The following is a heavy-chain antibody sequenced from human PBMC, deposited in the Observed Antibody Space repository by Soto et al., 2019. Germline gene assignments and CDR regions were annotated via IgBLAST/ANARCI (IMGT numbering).Heavy chain of an antibody. CDR1: GFTFSSYA. CDR3: AKADYYDSSGYYPQYYYGMDV. D-gene: IGHD3-22*01. V-gene: IGHV3-23*01. J-gene: IGHJ6*02. Sequence: GGSLRLSCAASGFTFSSYAMSWVRQAPGKGLEWVSAISGSGVSTYYADSVKGRFTISRDNSKDTLYLQMNSLRAEDTAVYYCAKADYYDSSGYYPQYYYGMDVWGPGPP. CDR2: ISGSGVST.